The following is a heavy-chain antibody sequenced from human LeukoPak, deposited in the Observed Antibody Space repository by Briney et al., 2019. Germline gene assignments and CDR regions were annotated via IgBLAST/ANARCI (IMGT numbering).Heavy chain of an antibody. J-gene: IGHJ5*02. CDR3: ARDHFGVAHWVRFDH. D-gene: IGHD3-3*01. CDR1: GGSFSGYY. CDR2: INHSGST. Sequence: SETLSLTCAVYGGSFSGYYWSWIRQPPGKGLEWIGEINHSGSTNYNPSLKSRVTISVDTSKNQFSLKLSSVTAADTAVYYCARDHFGVAHWVRFDHWGQGTLVTVSS. V-gene: IGHV4-34*01.